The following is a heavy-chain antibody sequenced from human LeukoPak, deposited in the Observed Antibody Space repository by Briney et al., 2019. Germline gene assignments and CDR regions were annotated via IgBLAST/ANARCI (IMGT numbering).Heavy chain of an antibody. D-gene: IGHD3-10*01. CDR3: AREGMVRGALNWFDP. Sequence: PGGSLRLSCAASGFTFSSYGMHWVRQAPGKGLEWVAVIWYDGSNKYYADSVKGRLTISRDNSKNTLYLQMNSLRAEDTAVYYCAREGMVRGALNWFDPWGQGTLVTVSS. V-gene: IGHV3-33*01. CDR2: IWYDGSNK. J-gene: IGHJ5*02. CDR1: GFTFSSYG.